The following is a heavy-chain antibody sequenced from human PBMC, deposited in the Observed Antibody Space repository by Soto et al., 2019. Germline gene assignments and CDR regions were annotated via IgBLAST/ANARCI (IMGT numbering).Heavy chain of an antibody. CDR2: IYYSGST. CDR3: ARGYDFWSGYWTRYYYYGMDV. J-gene: IGHJ6*02. V-gene: IGHV4-31*03. CDR1: GGSIGSGGYY. D-gene: IGHD3-3*01. Sequence: SETLSLTCTVSGGSIGSGGYYWSWIRQHPGKGLEWIGYIYYSGSTYYNPSLKSRVTISVDTSKNQFSLKLSSVTAADTAVYYCARGYDFWSGYWTRYYYYGMDVWGQGTTVTVSS.